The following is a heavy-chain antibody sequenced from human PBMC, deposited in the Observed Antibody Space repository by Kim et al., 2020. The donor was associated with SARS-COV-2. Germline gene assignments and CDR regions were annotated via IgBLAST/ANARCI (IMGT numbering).Heavy chain of an antibody. CDR1: GYTFTSYA. J-gene: IGHJ3*02. Sequence: ASVKVSCKASGYTFTSYAMNWVRQAPGQGLEWMGWINTNTGNPTYAQGFTGRFVFSLDTSVSTAYLQISSLKAEDTAVYYCARVGVVRRPTDAFDIWGQGTMVTVSS. CDR3: ARVGVVRRPTDAFDI. CDR2: INTNTGNP. V-gene: IGHV7-4-1*02. D-gene: IGHD3-10*01.